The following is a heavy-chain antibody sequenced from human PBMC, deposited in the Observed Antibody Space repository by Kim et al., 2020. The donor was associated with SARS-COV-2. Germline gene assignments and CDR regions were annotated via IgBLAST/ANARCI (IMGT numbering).Heavy chain of an antibody. V-gene: IGHV3-43*01. Sequence: GGSLRLSCAASGFTFDDYTMHWVRQAPGKGLEWVSLISWDGGSTYYADSVKGRFTISRDNSKNSLYLQMNSLRTEDTALYYCATGQMVRGVIMYGMDVCGQGTTVTVPS. CDR3: ATGQMVRGVIMYGMDV. J-gene: IGHJ6*02. CDR2: ISWDGGST. CDR1: GFTFDDYT. D-gene: IGHD3-10*01.